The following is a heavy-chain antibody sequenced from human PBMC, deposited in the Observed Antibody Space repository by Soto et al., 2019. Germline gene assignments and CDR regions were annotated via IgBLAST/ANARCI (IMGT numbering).Heavy chain of an antibody. D-gene: IGHD2-15*01. CDR2: ISAYNGNT. CDR3: ARGDGSGGRCYYYGMDV. Sequence: ASVKVSCKASGYTFTSYGISWVRQAPGQGLEWMGWISAYNGNTNYAQKLQGRVTMTTDTSTSTAYMELRSLRSDDTAVYYCARGDGSGGRCYYYGMDVWGQGTTVTVSS. V-gene: IGHV1-18*04. CDR1: GYTFTSYG. J-gene: IGHJ6*02.